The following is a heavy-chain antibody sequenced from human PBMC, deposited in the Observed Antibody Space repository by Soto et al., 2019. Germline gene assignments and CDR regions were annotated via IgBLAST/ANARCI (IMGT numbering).Heavy chain of an antibody. V-gene: IGHV4-59*01. D-gene: IGHD2-21*01. Sequence: SETLSLTCTVSGGSISSYYWSCIRQPPWKGLEWIGYIYSSGSTNYNPSLKSRVTISVDTSKNQFSLKLSSVTAAATAVYYCARDPIPGGMEVVGQGTRVTVCS. CDR2: IYSSGST. J-gene: IGHJ6*02. CDR1: GGSISSYY. CDR3: ARDPIPGGMEV.